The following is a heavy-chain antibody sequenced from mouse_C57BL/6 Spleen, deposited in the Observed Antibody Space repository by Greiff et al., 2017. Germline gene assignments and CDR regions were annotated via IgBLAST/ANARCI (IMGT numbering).Heavy chain of an antibody. J-gene: IGHJ2*01. CDR1: GYAFSSSW. D-gene: IGHD3-3*01. V-gene: IGHV1-82*01. CDR3: ARDTRDYFDD. Sequence: VQLQQSGPELVKPGASVKISCKASGYAFSSSWMNWVKQRPGKGLEWIGRIYPGDGDTNYNVKFKGKATLTADKSSSTAYMQHSSLTSEDSAVYFCARDTRDYFDDWGQGTTLSLL. CDR2: IYPGDGDT.